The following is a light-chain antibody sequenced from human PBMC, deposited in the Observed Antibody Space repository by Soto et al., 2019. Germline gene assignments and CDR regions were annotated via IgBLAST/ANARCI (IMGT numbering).Light chain of an antibody. Sequence: DIQMTQSPSTVSASVGDRVRLTCRANQNIERWQAWYQQKPGKAPKLLLYDVSTLERGVPSRFSGSGSATEFTLTISDLQPDDFATYYCQQYQSDTWKFGQGTKV. V-gene: IGKV1-5*01. CDR2: DVS. J-gene: IGKJ1*01. CDR1: QNIERW. CDR3: QQYQSDTWK.